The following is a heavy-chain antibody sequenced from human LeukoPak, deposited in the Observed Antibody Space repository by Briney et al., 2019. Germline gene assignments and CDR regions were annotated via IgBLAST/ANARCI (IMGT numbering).Heavy chain of an antibody. D-gene: IGHD7-27*01. CDR1: GFIFRYYG. CDR3: AQDLAWGAFDH. Sequence: GGSLRLSCAASGFIFRYYGMNWVRQAPGKGLEWVSGISPSGGGTYYADSVKGRSTISRDDSKNTLSLQMNSLRVEDTAVYYCAQDLAWGAFDHWGRGTLVTVSS. V-gene: IGHV3-23*01. J-gene: IGHJ4*02. CDR2: ISPSGGGT.